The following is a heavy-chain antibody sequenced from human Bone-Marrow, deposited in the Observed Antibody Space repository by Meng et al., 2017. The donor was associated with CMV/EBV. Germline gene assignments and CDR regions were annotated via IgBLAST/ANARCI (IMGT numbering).Heavy chain of an antibody. CDR3: VRLMAAHDAFNI. J-gene: IGHJ3*02. Sequence: GGSLRLSCVASGFTVSNSWMSWVRQAPGKGLEWVANINHDGSKKYYVDSVEGRFTVSRDNVADSLYLQMNSLRAEDTGVYYCVRLMAAHDAFNIWGQGTMVTVSS. D-gene: IGHD5-24*01. CDR1: GFTVSNSW. V-gene: IGHV3-7*01. CDR2: INHDGSKK.